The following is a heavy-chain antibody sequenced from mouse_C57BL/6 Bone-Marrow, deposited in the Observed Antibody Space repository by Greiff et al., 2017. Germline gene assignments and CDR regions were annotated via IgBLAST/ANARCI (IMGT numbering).Heavy chain of an antibody. V-gene: IGHV5-6*01. Sequence: EVNVVESGGDLVKPGGSLKLSCAASGFTFSSYGMSWVRQTPDKRLEWVATISSGGSYTYYPDSVKGRFTISRDNAKNTLYLQMSSLKSEDTAMYYCARHSSYPYYFDYWGQGTTLTVSS. CDR1: GFTFSSYG. CDR2: ISSGGSYT. CDR3: ARHSSYPYYFDY. J-gene: IGHJ2*01. D-gene: IGHD1-1*01.